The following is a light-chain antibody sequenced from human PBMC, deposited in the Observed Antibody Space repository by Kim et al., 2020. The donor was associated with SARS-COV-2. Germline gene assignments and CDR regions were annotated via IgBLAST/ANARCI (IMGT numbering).Light chain of an antibody. CDR1: SGSIASNY. V-gene: IGLV6-57*03. J-gene: IGLJ3*02. CDR2: EDN. Sequence: GKTVTLSCTRSSGSIASNYVQWDQQRPGSAPTTVIYEDNQRPSGVPDRFSGSIDSSSNSASLTISGLKTEDEADYYCQSYDSSNWVFGGGTQLTVL. CDR3: QSYDSSNWV.